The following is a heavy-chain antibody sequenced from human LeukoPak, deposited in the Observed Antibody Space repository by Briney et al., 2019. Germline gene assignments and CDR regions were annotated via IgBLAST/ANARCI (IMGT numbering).Heavy chain of an antibody. D-gene: IGHD3-10*01. CDR1: AFPFPTSG. CDR3: AAKTRLSAVTSYYYVDV. CDR2: INESGDNT. Sequence: GGSLRLPFAAPAFPFPTSGIIWVRQAPGKGLGWVSSINESGDNTYYADSVKRRFTISRDNSKNTLYLQMNSLRAEDTAVYYCAAKTRLSAVTSYYYVDVWGKGTTATVSS. V-gene: IGHV3-23*01. J-gene: IGHJ6*03.